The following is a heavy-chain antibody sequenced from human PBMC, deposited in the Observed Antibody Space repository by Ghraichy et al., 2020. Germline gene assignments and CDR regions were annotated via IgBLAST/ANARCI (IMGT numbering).Heavy chain of an antibody. CDR2: VSYAGTLQ. V-gene: IGHV3-30*18. D-gene: IGHD2-2*02. CDR1: GFTFSNYG. J-gene: IGHJ3*02. Sequence: GESLNISCAASGFTFSNYGMHWVRQAPGKGLEWVAVVSYAGTLQYYADSVRGRLIISRDNSRNTLYLQINNLRPEDTARYYCAKEPIPKSGRNAFPIWGQGTLVIVSS. CDR3: AKEPIPKSGRNAFPI.